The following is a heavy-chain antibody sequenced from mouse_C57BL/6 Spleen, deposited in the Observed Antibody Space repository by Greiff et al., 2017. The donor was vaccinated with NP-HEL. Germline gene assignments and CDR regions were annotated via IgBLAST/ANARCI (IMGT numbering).Heavy chain of an antibody. V-gene: IGHV1-69*01. Sequence: QVQLQQPRAELVMPGASVKLSCKASGYTFPSYWMHWVKQRPGQGLELIGEIDPSDSYTNSHQKFQGKSTLTIYKSSSTAYMQLSSLTSEASAVYYCARPLYDGYYEWFAYWGQGTLVTVSA. CDR1: GYTFPSYW. CDR3: ARPLYDGYYEWFAY. D-gene: IGHD2-3*01. J-gene: IGHJ3*01. CDR2: IDPSDSYT.